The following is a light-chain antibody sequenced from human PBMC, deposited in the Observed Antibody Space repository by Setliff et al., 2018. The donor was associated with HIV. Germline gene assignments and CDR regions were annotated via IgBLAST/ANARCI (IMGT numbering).Light chain of an antibody. CDR2: RNN. V-gene: IGLV1-47*01. CDR1: SSNIGSNY. Sequence: QSVLAQPPSASGTPGQRVTNSCSGSSSNIGSNYVYWYQQLPGTAPKLLIYRNNQRPSGVPDRFSGSKSGTSASLAISGLRSEDEADYYCAAWDDSLSGLYVFGTGTKVTVL. CDR3: AAWDDSLSGLYV. J-gene: IGLJ1*01.